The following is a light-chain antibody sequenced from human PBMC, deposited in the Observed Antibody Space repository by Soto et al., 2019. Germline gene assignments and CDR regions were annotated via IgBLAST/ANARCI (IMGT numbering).Light chain of an antibody. J-gene: IGKJ2*01. CDR3: QQYNSYPLYT. V-gene: IGKV1-5*01. Sequence: DIQMTQSPSTLSASVGDRVTITCRASQSISSWLAWYQQKPGKAPKLLIYDASSLESGVPSRFSGSGSGTAFTLTISSLQPDDFATYYCQQYNSYPLYTFGQGTKLEIK. CDR1: QSISSW. CDR2: DAS.